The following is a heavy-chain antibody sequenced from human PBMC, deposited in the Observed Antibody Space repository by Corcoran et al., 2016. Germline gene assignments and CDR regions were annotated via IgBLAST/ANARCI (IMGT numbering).Heavy chain of an antibody. J-gene: IGHJ6*02. V-gene: IGHV1-8*01. D-gene: IGHD3-10*01. CDR2: MNPNSGNT. CDR1: GYTFTSYD. CDR3: ATPSRGGSGRGGYYYYYGMDV. Sequence: QVQLVQSGAEVKKPGASVKVSCKASGYTFTSYDINWVRQATGQGLEWMGWMNPNSGNTGYAQKFQGRVTMTRNTSISTAYMELSSLRSEDTAVYYCATPSRGGSGRGGYYYYYGMDVWGQGTTVTVSS.